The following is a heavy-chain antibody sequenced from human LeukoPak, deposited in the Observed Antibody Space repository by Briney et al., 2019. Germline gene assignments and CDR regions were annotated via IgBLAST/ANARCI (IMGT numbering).Heavy chain of an antibody. D-gene: IGHD6-19*01. J-gene: IGHJ4*02. V-gene: IGHV3-23*01. CDR1: GFTFSNYA. CDR2: ISGSGGST. CDR3: TQAFIDSNAWSGAGPFEY. Sequence: QPGGSLRLSCAASGFTFSNYAMRWVRQAPGKGLEWVSAISGSGGSTYYADSVKGRFTISRDKSKNTLYLQMNSLRAEDTAVYSCTQAFIDSNAWSGAGPFEYWGLGTRVTVSS.